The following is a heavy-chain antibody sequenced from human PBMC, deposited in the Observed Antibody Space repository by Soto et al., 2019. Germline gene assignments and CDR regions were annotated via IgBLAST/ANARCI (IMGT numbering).Heavy chain of an antibody. V-gene: IGHV3-33*01. CDR3: ARDPRGYCSGGSCSHLDY. Sequence: PGGSLRLSCAASGFTFSPYGMHWVRQAPGKGLEWVAHIWYDVNNKYYSDSVKGRFTISRDNSKSTLYLQMNSLRAEDTAVYYCARDPRGYCSGGSCSHLDYWGQGTRVTVSS. CDR1: GFTFSPYG. J-gene: IGHJ4*02. CDR2: IWYDVNNK. D-gene: IGHD2-15*01.